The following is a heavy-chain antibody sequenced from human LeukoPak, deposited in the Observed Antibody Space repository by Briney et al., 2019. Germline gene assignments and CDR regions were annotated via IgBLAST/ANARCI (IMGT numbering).Heavy chain of an antibody. D-gene: IGHD6-13*01. Sequence: GESLKISCKGSGYSFTSYWIGWVRQLPGKGLEWMGIIYPGDSDTRYSPSFQGQVTISADKSISTAYLQWSSLKASDTAMYYCARHRDSSSWYADYWGQGTLVTVSS. J-gene: IGHJ4*02. CDR2: IYPGDSDT. CDR3: ARHRDSSSWYADY. V-gene: IGHV5-51*01. CDR1: GYSFTSYW.